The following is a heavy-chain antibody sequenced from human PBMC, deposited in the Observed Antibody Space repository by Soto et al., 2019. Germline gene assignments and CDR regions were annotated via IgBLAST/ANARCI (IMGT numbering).Heavy chain of an antibody. CDR2: LYSGGST. J-gene: IGHJ3*02. V-gene: IGHV3-53*02. CDR1: GLTVSSNY. D-gene: IGHD3-10*01. CDR3: ARDRPGDEGDGFDI. Sequence: EVQLVETGGGLIQPGGSLRLSCAASGLTVSSNYMNWVPQAPGKGLEWVSVLYSGGSTHYAGSVKGRFIISRDNSKNTLYLQMNSLRVEDTAVYYCARDRPGDEGDGFDIWGHGTMVTVSS.